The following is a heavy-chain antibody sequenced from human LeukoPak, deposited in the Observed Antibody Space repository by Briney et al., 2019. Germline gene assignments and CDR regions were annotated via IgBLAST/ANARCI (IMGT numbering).Heavy chain of an antibody. CDR1: GGSISSYY. V-gene: IGHV4-59*01. CDR3: ARDDGDWFDP. D-gene: IGHD2-8*01. Sequence: SEALSLTCTVSGGSISSYYWSWIRQPPGKGLEWIGYIYYSGSTNYNPSLKSRVTISVDTSKNQFSLKLSSVTAADTAVYYCARDDGDWFDPWGQGTLVTVSS. J-gene: IGHJ5*02. CDR2: IYYSGST.